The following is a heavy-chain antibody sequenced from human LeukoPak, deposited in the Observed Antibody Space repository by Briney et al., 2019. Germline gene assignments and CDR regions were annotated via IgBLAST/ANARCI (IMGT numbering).Heavy chain of an antibody. CDR2: ISGSGGST. J-gene: IGHJ3*02. CDR1: GFTFSSYA. V-gene: IGHV3-23*01. D-gene: IGHD2-2*01. Sequence: GGSLRLSCAASGFTFSSYAMSWVRQAPGKGLEWVSAISGSGGSTYYADSVKSRFTISRDNSKNTLYLQMNSLRAEDTAVYYCASPSSAGYCSSTSCLDIWGQGTMVTVSS. CDR3: ASPSSAGYCSSTSCLDI.